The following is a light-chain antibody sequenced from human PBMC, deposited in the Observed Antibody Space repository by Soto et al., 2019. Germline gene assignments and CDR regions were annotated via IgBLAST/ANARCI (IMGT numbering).Light chain of an antibody. CDR1: QRVSRND. V-gene: IGKV3-20*01. J-gene: IGKJ4*01. CDR2: GAS. Sequence: EIVLTQSPGTLSLSPGERATLSCRASQRVSRNDLAWYQQKVGQPPRLLIYGASSRAAGIPDRFSGSGSGTDFTLTITRLETEDFAVYHCQQYSNSPLTFGGGTKVEV. CDR3: QQYSNSPLT.